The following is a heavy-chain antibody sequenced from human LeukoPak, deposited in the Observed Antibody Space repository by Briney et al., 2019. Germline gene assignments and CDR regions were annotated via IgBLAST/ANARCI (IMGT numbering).Heavy chain of an antibody. CDR3: ARALPHRRLMDTTMEQHWFDP. Sequence: ASVKVSCKASGYTFTSYAMNWVRQAPGQGLEWMGWINSNTGNPTYAQGFTGRFVFSLDTSVSTAYLQISSLKAEDTAVYYCARALPHRRLMDTTMEQHWFDPWGQGTLVTVSS. CDR2: INSNTGNP. J-gene: IGHJ5*02. V-gene: IGHV7-4-1*02. D-gene: IGHD5-18*01. CDR1: GYTFTSYA.